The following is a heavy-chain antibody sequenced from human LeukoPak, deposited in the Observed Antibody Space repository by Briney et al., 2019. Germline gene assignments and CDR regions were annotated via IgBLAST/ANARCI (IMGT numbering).Heavy chain of an antibody. CDR3: AKFANPGD. D-gene: IGHD3-10*01. V-gene: IGHV3-7*01. Sequence: GRSLRPSCSASGFTFDTSWLLWVRQAPGKGLQWVANMKPAGSEKYYVDSVKGRFTISRDNAKHSWYLQMNSLRAEDTAVYYCAKFANPGDWGRGTLVAVGS. CDR2: MKPAGSEK. CDR1: GFTFDTSW. J-gene: IGHJ4*02.